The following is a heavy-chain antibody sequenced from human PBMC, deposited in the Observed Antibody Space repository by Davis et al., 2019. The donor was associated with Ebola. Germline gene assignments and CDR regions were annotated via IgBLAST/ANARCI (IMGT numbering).Heavy chain of an antibody. Sequence: GESLKISCAASGFTFSSSDMHWVRQVPGQGLEWVSAIGAGYDTYYPDSVKGRFTISRDNTKNSIYLQMNSLTVEDTAVYYCATLPGGRGVDVWGPGTTVTVSS. CDR2: IGAGYDT. V-gene: IGHV3-13*01. CDR3: ATLPGGRGVDV. D-gene: IGHD1-26*01. J-gene: IGHJ6*02. CDR1: GFTFSSSD.